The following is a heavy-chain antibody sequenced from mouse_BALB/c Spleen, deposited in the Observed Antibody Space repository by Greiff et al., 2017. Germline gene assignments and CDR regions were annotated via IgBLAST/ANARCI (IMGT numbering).Heavy chain of an antibody. Sequence: QVQLQQSAAELARPGASVKMSCKASGYTFTSYTMHWVKQRPGQGLEWIGYINPSSGYTEYNQKFKDKTTLTADKSSSTAYMQLSSLTSEDSAIYYCARHGLRRYFDVWGAGTTVTVSS. CDR3: ARHGLRRYFDV. CDR2: INPSSGYT. J-gene: IGHJ1*01. V-gene: IGHV1-4*02. CDR1: GYTFTSYT. D-gene: IGHD2-4*01.